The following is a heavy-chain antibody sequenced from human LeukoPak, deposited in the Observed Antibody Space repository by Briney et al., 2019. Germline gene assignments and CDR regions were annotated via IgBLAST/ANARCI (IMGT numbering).Heavy chain of an antibody. Sequence: SETLSLTCAVYGGSFSGYYWSWIRQPPGKGLEWIGEINHSGSTNYNPSLKSRVTISVDTSKNQFSLKLSSVTAADTAVYYCARGHRSGGWPYFDYWGQGTLVTVSS. CDR3: ARGHRSGGWPYFDY. CDR1: GGSFSGYY. J-gene: IGHJ4*02. D-gene: IGHD6-19*01. CDR2: INHSGST. V-gene: IGHV4-34*01.